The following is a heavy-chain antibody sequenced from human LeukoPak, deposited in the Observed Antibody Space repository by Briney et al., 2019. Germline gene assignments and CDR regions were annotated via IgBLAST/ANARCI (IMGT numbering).Heavy chain of an antibody. J-gene: IGHJ4*02. CDR1: GFTVSSNY. Sequence: PGGSLRLSCAASGFTVSSNYMSWVRQAPGKGLEWVSVIYSGGSTYYADSVKGRFTISRDNSKNTLYLQMNSLRAEDAAVYYCASSSLAKYYYDSSGYYYFDYWGQGTLVTVSS. D-gene: IGHD3-22*01. CDR2: IYSGGST. V-gene: IGHV3-66*02. CDR3: ASSSLAKYYYDSSGYYYFDY.